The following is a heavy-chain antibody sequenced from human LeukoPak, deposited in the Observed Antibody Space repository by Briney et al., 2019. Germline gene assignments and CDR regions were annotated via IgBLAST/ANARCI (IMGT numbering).Heavy chain of an antibody. CDR2: INHSGST. Sequence: SETLSLTCAVYGGSFSGYYWSWIRQPPGKGLEWIGEINHSGSTNYNPSLKSRVTISVDTSKNQFSLKLSSVTAADTAVYYCARGPPYGDYYYYYYMDVWGKGTTVTVSS. CDR1: GGSFSGYY. D-gene: IGHD4-17*01. CDR3: ARGPPYGDYYYYYYMDV. V-gene: IGHV4-34*01. J-gene: IGHJ6*03.